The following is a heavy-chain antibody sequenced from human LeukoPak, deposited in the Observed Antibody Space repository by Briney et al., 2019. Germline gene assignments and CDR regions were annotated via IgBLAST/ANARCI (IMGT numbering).Heavy chain of an antibody. CDR3: SSDGLSSPVDY. J-gene: IGHJ4*02. Sequence: GGSLRLSCAASGFAFSSYWMNWVHQTPGKGLEWVANIKKDGSERHYVDSVKGRFTISRDNAKSSLYLQMNSLRAEDTAVYYCSSDGLSSPVDYWGRGTLVTVSS. CDR1: GFAFSSYW. CDR2: IKKDGSER. D-gene: IGHD6-6*01. V-gene: IGHV3-7*01.